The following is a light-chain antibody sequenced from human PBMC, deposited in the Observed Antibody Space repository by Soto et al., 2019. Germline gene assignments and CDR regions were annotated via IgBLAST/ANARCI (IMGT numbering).Light chain of an antibody. J-gene: IGKJ2*01. CDR1: QAITRS. CDR3: QQYKAYPYT. CDR2: AAS. V-gene: IGKV1-12*01. Sequence: DIQMTQSPSPVSASVGDSVTITCRASQAITRSLAWYQQKPGEAPKLLIYAASILQSGVPSRFSGSGSGTDFALTITRRQPEDFATYYCQQYKAYPYTCAQGPKVEFK.